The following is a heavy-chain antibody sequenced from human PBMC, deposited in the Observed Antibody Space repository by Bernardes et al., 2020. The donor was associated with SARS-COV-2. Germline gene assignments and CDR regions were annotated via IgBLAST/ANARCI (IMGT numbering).Heavy chain of an antibody. CDR1: GNSFPYYW. CDR2: IYPGDSDT. J-gene: IGHJ4*02. CDR3: ARHAGTRSSNRQFDY. V-gene: IGHV5-51*01. Sequence: GESLKISCQASGNSFPYYWIGWLRQMPGKGLEWMGIIYPGDSDTIYSPSFQGQVTISADKSISTAYLQWSSLKASDTAMYYCARHAGTRSSNRQFDYWGQGTLVTVSS. D-gene: IGHD2-8*01.